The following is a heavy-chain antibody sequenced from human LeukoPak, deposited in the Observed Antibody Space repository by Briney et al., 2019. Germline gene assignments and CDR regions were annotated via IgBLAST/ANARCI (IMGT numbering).Heavy chain of an antibody. CDR1: GFTLSNHA. J-gene: IGHJ4*02. Sequence: GGSLRLSCAASGFTLSNHAMIWVRQAPGKGLEWVSAISGSGAMTYYADSVKGRFTISRDNAMDRLYLQMNSLRADDTAVYYCVKDRVDGSGSQFDSWGQGSLVIVSS. V-gene: IGHV3-23*01. D-gene: IGHD3-10*01. CDR2: ISGSGAMT. CDR3: VKDRVDGSGSQFDS.